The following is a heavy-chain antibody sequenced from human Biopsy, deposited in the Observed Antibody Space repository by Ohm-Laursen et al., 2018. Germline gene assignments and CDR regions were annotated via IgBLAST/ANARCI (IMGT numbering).Heavy chain of an antibody. V-gene: IGHV1-46*01. D-gene: IGHD2-21*01. CDR2: LNPVAEAT. CDR3: ARESPLRLGVCGAIRCFKEVFGMDV. Sequence: VSVKVSCKPSGYNFGNYYINWVRQVPGQGLEWLGVLNPVAEATIYAQKFQDRITLTRDTSTNTVYMDLTSLSFEDTAVYYCARESPLRLGVCGAIRCFKEVFGMDVWGQGTTVIVSS. CDR1: GYNFGNYY. J-gene: IGHJ6*02.